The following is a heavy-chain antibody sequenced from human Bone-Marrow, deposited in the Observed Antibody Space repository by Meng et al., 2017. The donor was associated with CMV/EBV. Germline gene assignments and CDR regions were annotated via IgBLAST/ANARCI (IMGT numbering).Heavy chain of an antibody. CDR2: IYYSGST. CDR1: GGSISSSSYY. D-gene: IGHD3-3*01. CDR3: ARHLVTIFGVVIAYPDYFDY. J-gene: IGHJ4*02. Sequence: SETLSLTCTVSGGSISSSSYYWGWIRQPPGKGLEWIGSIYYSGSTYYNPSLKSRVTISVDTSKNQFSLKLSSVTAADTAVYYCARHLVTIFGVVIAYPDYFDYWGQGTLVTFSS. V-gene: IGHV4-39*01.